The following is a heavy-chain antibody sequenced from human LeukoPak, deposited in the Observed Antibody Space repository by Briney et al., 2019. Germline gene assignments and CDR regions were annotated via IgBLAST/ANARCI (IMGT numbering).Heavy chain of an antibody. CDR2: IIPILGIA. J-gene: IGHJ4*02. D-gene: IGHD3-3*01. CDR3: ARDALRSTGSITIFGVANGLHFDH. Sequence: ASVKVSCKASGGTFSSYAISWVRQAPGQGREWMGRIIPILGIATYAQKFQGRVTITADKSTSTAYMELRSLRAADTAVYYCARDALRSTGSITIFGVANGLHFDHWGQGPLVPVSS. V-gene: IGHV1-69*04. CDR1: GGTFSSYA.